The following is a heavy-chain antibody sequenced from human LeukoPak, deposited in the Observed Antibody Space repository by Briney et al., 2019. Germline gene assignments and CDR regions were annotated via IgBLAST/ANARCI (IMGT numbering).Heavy chain of an antibody. CDR3: ATRRILWFGEFFDY. J-gene: IGHJ4*02. Sequence: ASVKVSCKASGGTFSSYAISWVRQAPGQGLEWMGGIIPIFGTANYAQKFQGRVTITADESTSTAYMELSSLRSEDTAVYYCATRRILWFGEFFDYWGQGTLVTVSS. CDR2: IIPIFGTA. CDR1: GGTFSSYA. D-gene: IGHD3-10*01. V-gene: IGHV1-69*01.